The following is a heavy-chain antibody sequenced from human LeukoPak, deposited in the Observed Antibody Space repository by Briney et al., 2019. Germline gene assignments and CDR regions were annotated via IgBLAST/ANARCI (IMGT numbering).Heavy chain of an antibody. CDR2: INPNSGGT. V-gene: IGHV1-2*02. CDR1: GYTFAGYY. D-gene: IGHD4-17*01. J-gene: IGHJ4*02. CDR3: ARVARPHDYGTY. Sequence: ASVKVSCKASGYTFAGYYMHWVRQAPGQGLEWMGWINPNSGGTNYAQKFQGRVTMTTDTSTSTAYMELRSLRSDDTAVYYCARVARPHDYGTYWGQGTLVTVSS.